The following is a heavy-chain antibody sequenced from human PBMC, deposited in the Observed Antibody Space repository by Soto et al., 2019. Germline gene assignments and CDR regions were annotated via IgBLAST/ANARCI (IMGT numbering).Heavy chain of an antibody. CDR3: ARWEVGNWNRDY. J-gene: IGHJ4*02. Sequence: GASVKVSCKASGGTFSSYAISWGRQAPGQGLEWMGGIIPIFGTANYAQKFQGRVTITADESTSTAYMELSSLRSEDTAVYYCARWEVGNWNRDYWGQGTLVTVSS. V-gene: IGHV1-69*13. D-gene: IGHD1-1*01. CDR2: IIPIFGTA. CDR1: GGTFSSYA.